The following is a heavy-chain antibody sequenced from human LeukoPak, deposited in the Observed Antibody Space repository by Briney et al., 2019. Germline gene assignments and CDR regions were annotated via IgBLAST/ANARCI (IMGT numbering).Heavy chain of an antibody. J-gene: IGHJ4*02. CDR1: GYTFTKYD. Sequence: ASVKVPCKASGYTFTKYDIYWVRQATGQGLEWMGWMNPNSGNSGSAQTFQDRVTMTRNTSMSSAYMELSSLQSEDTAVYYCARGSFSPWTTQSYFDFWGQGTLVTVSS. CDR2: MNPNSGNS. CDR3: ARGSFSPWTTQSYFDF. V-gene: IGHV1-8*01. D-gene: IGHD1-14*01.